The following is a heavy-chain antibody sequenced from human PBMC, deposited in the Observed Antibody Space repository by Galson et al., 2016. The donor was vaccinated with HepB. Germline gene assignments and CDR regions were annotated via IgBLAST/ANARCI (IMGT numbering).Heavy chain of an antibody. CDR3: ATRHVLVWSGEFLGFDS. CDR1: GYSFSDYY. CDR2: INSNGGGA. Sequence: SVKVSCKASGYSFSDYYMHWVRQAPGQGLEWMGIINSNGGGASYAEKFQDRVTMTRDTSKNKFSLRLSSVTAADTAVYYCATRHVLVWSGEFLGFDSWGQGTLVTVSS. V-gene: IGHV1-46*01. D-gene: IGHD3-10*01. J-gene: IGHJ4*02.